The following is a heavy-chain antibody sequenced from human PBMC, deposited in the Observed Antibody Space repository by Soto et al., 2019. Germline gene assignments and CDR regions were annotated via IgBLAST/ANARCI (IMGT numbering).Heavy chain of an antibody. V-gene: IGHV3-30-3*01. Sequence: GGSLRLSCLGSGFSFNSYALHWVRQAPGKGLEWVAVVSGEGTIKIYADSVKGRFTISRDNSKSTLYLQMDSLRVEDTGIYYCALDKISGPPDYFDSWGQGALVTVSS. D-gene: IGHD5-12*01. J-gene: IGHJ4*02. CDR1: GFSFNSYA. CDR3: ALDKISGPPDYFDS. CDR2: VSGEGTIK.